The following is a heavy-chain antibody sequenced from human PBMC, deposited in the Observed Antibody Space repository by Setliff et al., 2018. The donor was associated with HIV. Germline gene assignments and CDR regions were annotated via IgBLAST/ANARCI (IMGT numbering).Heavy chain of an antibody. D-gene: IGHD7-27*01. CDR3: ARESTRTGAFDY. Sequence: ASVKVSCKASGYLFTGYYMHWVRQAPGQGLEWMGWINVNSGGTKYAQKFQGRVTISADESTSTAYMEVSSLRSEDTAVYYCARESTRTGAFDYWGQGTLVTVSS. J-gene: IGHJ4*02. CDR1: GYLFTGYY. V-gene: IGHV1-2*02. CDR2: INVNSGGT.